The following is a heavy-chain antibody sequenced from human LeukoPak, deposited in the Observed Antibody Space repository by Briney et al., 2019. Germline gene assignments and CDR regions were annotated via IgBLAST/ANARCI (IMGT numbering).Heavy chain of an antibody. D-gene: IGHD4-23*01. Sequence: GGSLRLSCAASGFTFSSYGMSWVRQAPGKGLEWVSAISGSGGSTYYADSVKGRFTISRDNSKNTLYLQMNSLRAEDTAVYYCASNTETTVAPSFDYWGQGTLVTVSS. J-gene: IGHJ4*02. CDR3: ASNTETTVAPSFDY. V-gene: IGHV3-23*01. CDR2: ISGSGGST. CDR1: GFTFSSYG.